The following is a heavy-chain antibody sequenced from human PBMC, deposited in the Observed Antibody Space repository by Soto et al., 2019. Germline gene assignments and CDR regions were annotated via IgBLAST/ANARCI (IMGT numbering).Heavy chain of an antibody. CDR2: ISGSGGST. CDR1: GFTFSSYA. J-gene: IGHJ4*02. D-gene: IGHD6-19*01. CDR3: ARRSSGWYFDY. V-gene: IGHV3-23*01. Sequence: EVQLLESGGGLVQPGGSLRLSCAASGFTFSSYAMTWVRQAPGKGLEWDSVISGSGGSTYYADSVKGRFTISRDNSKNTLYLQMNSLRAEDTAVYYCARRSSGWYFDYWGQGTLVTVSS.